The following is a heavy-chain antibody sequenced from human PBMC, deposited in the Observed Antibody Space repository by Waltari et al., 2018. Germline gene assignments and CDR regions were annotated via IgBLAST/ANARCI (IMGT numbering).Heavy chain of an antibody. J-gene: IGHJ6*02. D-gene: IGHD3-10*01. CDR2: INREGTA. V-gene: IGHV4-34*01. CDR3: ARVGDYHGSGRFGLDV. CDR1: GGSFSGYF. Sequence: QAQLHQWGAGLLKPSATLSLTCAVSGGSFSGYFWSWIRQSPGKGLEWIGEINREGTANYNPSLKSRVGMSVDTIKSQISLSLSSVTAADAAVYYCARVGDYHGSGRFGLDVWGRGTRVTVSS.